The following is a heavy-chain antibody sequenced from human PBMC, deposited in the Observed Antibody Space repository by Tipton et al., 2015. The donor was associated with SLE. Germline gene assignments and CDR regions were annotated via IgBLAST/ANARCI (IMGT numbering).Heavy chain of an antibody. D-gene: IGHD1-14*01. Sequence: SLRLSCAASGLTFRNYAMNWVRQAPGKGLEWVSLIYTGGSTFYADSVKGRFTISRDNAKNSLFLQMNSLRAEDTAVYYCAREGITDYAMDVWGQGTTITVSS. CDR1: GLTFRNYA. CDR2: IYTGGST. V-gene: IGHV3-23*03. J-gene: IGHJ6*02. CDR3: AREGITDYAMDV.